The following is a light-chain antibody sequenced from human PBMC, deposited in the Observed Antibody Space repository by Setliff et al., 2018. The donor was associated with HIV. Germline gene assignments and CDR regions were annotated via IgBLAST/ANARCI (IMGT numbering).Light chain of an antibody. V-gene: IGLV1-40*01. CDR2: SFT. J-gene: IGLJ1*01. CDR3: QSYDSRLSGYV. CDR1: SSNIGAGFD. Sequence: QFALTQPPSVSRAPGQRVTISCTGSSSNIGAGFDVHWYQQFPGTAPKLLIYSFTNRPSGVPDRFSGSKSGTSASLVIAGLQAEDEADYYCQSYDSRLSGYVFGTGTKVTVL.